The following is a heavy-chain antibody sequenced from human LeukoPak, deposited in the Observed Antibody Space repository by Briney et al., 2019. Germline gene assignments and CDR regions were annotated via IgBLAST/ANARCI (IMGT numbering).Heavy chain of an antibody. CDR1: GFTFSSYA. CDR3: ARDRDCSSTSCYVLRAYYYYYMDV. J-gene: IGHJ6*03. CDR2: ISSNGGST. Sequence: GSLRLSCAASGFTFSSYAMHWVRQAPGKGLEYVSAISSNGGSTYYANSVKGRFTISRDNSKNTLYLQMGSLRAEDMAVYYCARDRDCSSTSCYVLRAYYYYYMDVWGKGTTVTVSS. V-gene: IGHV3-64*01. D-gene: IGHD2-2*01.